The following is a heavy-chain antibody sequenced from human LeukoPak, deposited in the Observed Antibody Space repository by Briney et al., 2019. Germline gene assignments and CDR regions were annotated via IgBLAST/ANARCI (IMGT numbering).Heavy chain of an antibody. D-gene: IGHD4-23*01. CDR3: ARDRVVTDFDY. Sequence: SETLSLTCTVSGGSISSGSYYWSWIRQPPGKGLEWIGSIYYSGSTYYNPSLKSRVTISVDTSKNQFSLKLSSVTAADTAVYYCARDRVVTDFDYWGQGTLVTVSS. CDR2: IYYSGST. CDR1: GGSISSGSYY. V-gene: IGHV4-39*07. J-gene: IGHJ4*02.